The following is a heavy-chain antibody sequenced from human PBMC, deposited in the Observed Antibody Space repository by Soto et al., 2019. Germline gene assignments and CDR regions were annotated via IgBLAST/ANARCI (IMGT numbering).Heavy chain of an antibody. CDR1: GGSSSSVDYY. CDR2: IYCSGST. CDR3: ARYTGPARHLGI. D-gene: IGHD1-20*01. V-gene: IGHV4-30-4*02. J-gene: IGHJ3*02. Sequence: SDTLFLTWTFAGGSSSSVDYYWSLIRRPPGEGLEWIGYIYCSGSTYYNPSLKSRVTISVDTSKNQFSLRLSSVTAADTAVYYCARYTGPARHLGIWGQRTMVTGSS.